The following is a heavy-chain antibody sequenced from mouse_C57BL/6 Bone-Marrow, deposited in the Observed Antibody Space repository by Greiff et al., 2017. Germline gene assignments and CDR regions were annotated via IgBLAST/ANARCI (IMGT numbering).Heavy chain of an antibody. CDR2: IYPGSGNT. D-gene: IGHD3-2*02. V-gene: IGHV1-76*01. CDR1: GYTFTDYY. J-gene: IGHJ2*01. CDR3: ARSRSSGLLGG. Sequence: VQLQQSGAELVRPGASVKLSCKASGYTFTDYYINWVKQRPGQGLEWIARIYPGSGNTYYNEKFKGKATLTAEKSSSAAYMQLSSLTSEDSAVYFCARSRSSGLLGGWGQGTTLTVAS.